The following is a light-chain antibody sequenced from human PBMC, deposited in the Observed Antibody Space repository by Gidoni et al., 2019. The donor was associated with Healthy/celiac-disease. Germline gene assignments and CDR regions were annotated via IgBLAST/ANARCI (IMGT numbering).Light chain of an antibody. CDR3: QQYNSYPYT. V-gene: IGKV1-5*03. Sequence: DIQMTQSPSTLSASVGDRVTITCRASQSISSWLAWYQQKPGKAPKLLIYKASSLESGVPSRFSGSGSGTEFTLTISSLQPDDFATYYCQQYNSYPYTFGQGTKLESK. J-gene: IGKJ2*01. CDR1: QSISSW. CDR2: KAS.